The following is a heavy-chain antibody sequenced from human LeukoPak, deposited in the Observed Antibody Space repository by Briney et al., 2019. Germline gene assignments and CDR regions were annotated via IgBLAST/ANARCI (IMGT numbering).Heavy chain of an antibody. J-gene: IGHJ4*02. CDR3: AKDREQWLAGSPPVFDY. CDR2: ISSSGDYI. CDR1: GFTFSSFS. Sequence: PGGSLRLSCAASGFTFSSFSMNWVRQAPGKGLQWVSSISSSGDYIFYADSVKGRFTISRDSAKNSLYLQMNSLRAEDTAVYYCAKDREQWLAGSPPVFDYWGQGTLVTVSS. V-gene: IGHV3-21*01. D-gene: IGHD6-19*01.